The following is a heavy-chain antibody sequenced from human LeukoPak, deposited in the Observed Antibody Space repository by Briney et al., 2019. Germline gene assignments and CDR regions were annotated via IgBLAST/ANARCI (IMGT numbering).Heavy chain of an antibody. D-gene: IGHD6-19*01. CDR2: ISGSSDHI. V-gene: IGHV3-21*01. J-gene: IGHJ4*02. Sequence: GGSLRLSCVASGFTFSRYTMNWVRQAPGKGLEWVSAISGSSDHIHYADSMKGRFTISRDIAKNSLYLQMNSLTAEDTAVYYCARDFFDSSGHYYDAYWGQGTLVTVSS. CDR3: ARDFFDSSGHYYDAY. CDR1: GFTFSRYT.